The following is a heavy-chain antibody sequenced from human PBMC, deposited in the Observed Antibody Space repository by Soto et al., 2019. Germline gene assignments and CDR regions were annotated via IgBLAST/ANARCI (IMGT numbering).Heavy chain of an antibody. CDR2: LYSGGTT. D-gene: IGHD6-6*01. V-gene: IGHV3-53*04. CDR3: AGAAARRGDIDY. CDR1: AFTVRSNY. J-gene: IGHJ4*02. Sequence: EVQLLESGGGLVQPGGSLRLSCAASAFTVRSNYMSWVRQAPGKGLEWVSVLYSGGTTFYVDSVKGRFTISRHNSKNTLYLQMASLGADDTAVYYCAGAAARRGDIDYWGQGTLVTVSS.